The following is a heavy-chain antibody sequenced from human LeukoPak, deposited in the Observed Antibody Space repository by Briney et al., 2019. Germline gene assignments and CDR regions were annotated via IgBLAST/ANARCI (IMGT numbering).Heavy chain of an antibody. CDR2: IYGSRST. D-gene: IGHD3-10*01. Sequence: SETLSLTCTVSGDSISSLFLSWIRQPAGKGREWIGRIYGSRSTTYNPSLKSRVTMSVDTSKNQFSLKLTSVTAADTAVYYCARDSGTTGEVKFDPWGHGILVTVSS. V-gene: IGHV4-4*07. CDR3: ARDSGTTGEVKFDP. J-gene: IGHJ5*02. CDR1: GDSISSLF.